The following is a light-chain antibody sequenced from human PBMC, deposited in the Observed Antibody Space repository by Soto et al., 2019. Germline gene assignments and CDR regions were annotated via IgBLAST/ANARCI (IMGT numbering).Light chain of an antibody. CDR3: HQYNSWPRAT. CDR1: QSVNLN. CDR2: GAS. Sequence: EIMMTQSPCTLSVSPGEGATISCPASQSVNLNLAWYQQKPGQPPRLLLYGASTWATGIPVRFRGSGSGTELALTITSRQSEADAVYYCHQYNSWPRATFGPGTKVEIK. V-gene: IGKV3-15*01. J-gene: IGKJ3*01.